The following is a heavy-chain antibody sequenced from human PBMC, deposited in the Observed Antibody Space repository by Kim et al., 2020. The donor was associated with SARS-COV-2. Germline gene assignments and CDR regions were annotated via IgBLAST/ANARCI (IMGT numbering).Heavy chain of an antibody. CDR3: AREGTGENTVTMALGY. V-gene: IGHV3-30*07. Sequence: DSVKGRIPISRDDSKNTLFLQMNSLRAEDTAVYYCAREGTGENTVTMALGYWGQGTLVSVSS. J-gene: IGHJ4*02. D-gene: IGHD4-17*01.